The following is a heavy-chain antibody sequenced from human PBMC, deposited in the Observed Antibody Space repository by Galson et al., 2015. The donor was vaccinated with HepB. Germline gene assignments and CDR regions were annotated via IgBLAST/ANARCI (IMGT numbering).Heavy chain of an antibody. V-gene: IGHV1-3*01. CDR1: GYTFTSYA. CDR2: INAGNGNT. CDR3: ARAPTVTLFFDY. D-gene: IGHD4-17*01. Sequence: CKASGYTFTSYAMHWVRQAPGQRLEWMGWINAGNGNTKYSQKFQGRVTITRDTSASTAYMELSSLRSEDTAVYYCARAPTVTLFFDYWGQGTLVTVSS. J-gene: IGHJ4*02.